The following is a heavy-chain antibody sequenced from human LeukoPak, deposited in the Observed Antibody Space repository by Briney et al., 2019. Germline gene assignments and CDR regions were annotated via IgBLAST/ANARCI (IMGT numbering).Heavy chain of an antibody. D-gene: IGHD1-26*01. Sequence: SETLSLTCAVSGGSISSYYWSWIRQPPGKGLEWIGYIYYTGNTNYNPSLKSRVTISVDTSKNQFSLNLSSVTAADTAIYYCARLGGATSPFGYWGQGTLVTVSS. CDR1: GGSISSYY. J-gene: IGHJ4*02. CDR2: IYYTGNT. CDR3: ARLGGATSPFGY. V-gene: IGHV4-59*08.